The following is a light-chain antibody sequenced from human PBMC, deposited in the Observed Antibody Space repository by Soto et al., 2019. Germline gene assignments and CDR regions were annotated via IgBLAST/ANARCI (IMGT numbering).Light chain of an antibody. J-gene: IGLJ1*01. V-gene: IGLV1-40*01. CDR1: SSNIGAGYD. Sequence: QSVLTQPPSVSGAPGQRVSISCTGSSSNIGAGYDVHWYQHLPGTAPKLLIYANNNRPSGVPDRFSGSKSGTSASLAITGLQAEDEADYYCQSYDSSRSPLYVFGTGTKVTVI. CDR3: QSYDSSRSPLYV. CDR2: ANN.